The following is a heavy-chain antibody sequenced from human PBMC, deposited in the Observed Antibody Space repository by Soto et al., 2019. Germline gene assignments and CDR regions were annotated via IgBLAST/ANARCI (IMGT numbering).Heavy chain of an antibody. CDR2: INPSGGST. Sequence: ASVKVSCKASGYTFTSYYMHWVRQAPGQGLEWMGIINPSGGSTSYAQKFQGRVTMTRDTSTSTVYMELSSLRSEDTAVYYCARDRFDSSGYYYQYYFDYWGQGTRVTVAS. V-gene: IGHV1-46*01. CDR1: GYTFTSYY. J-gene: IGHJ4*02. CDR3: ARDRFDSSGYYYQYYFDY. D-gene: IGHD3-22*01.